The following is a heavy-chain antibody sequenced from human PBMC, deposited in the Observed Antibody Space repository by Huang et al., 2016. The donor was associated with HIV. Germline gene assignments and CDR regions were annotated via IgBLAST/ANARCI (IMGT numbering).Heavy chain of an antibody. CDR3: AHVLYDYSEYGPNPHAKGQDTKGYSFDY. V-gene: IGHV2-5*02. CDR2: IYWDDDK. CDR1: GFSLSTTGVR. Sequence: QITLKESGPTLVKPTQTLTLTCTFSGFSLSTTGVRVGWIRQPPGKALECLALIYWDDDKRSLPFLKSSLSITHDTAKNRVVLAIPNMDSGDTATYYSAHVLYDYSEYGPNPHAKGQDTKGYSFDYWGQGTLVTVSS. J-gene: IGHJ4*02. D-gene: IGHD4-17*01.